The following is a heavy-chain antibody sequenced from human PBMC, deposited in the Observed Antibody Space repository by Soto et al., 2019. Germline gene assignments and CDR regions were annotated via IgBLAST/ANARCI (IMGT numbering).Heavy chain of an antibody. CDR1: GFPFSTSA. J-gene: IGHJ6*02. Sequence: EVQLLESGGGLVRPGGSLRLSCAASGFPFSTSAMNWVRQAPGKGLEWVSIISGTSDAAHYAESVKGRFTSSRDNSKNNLYRQMNSRRAEDTAVYYCGNYSGSYPVYNGMNLWGQGTTVTVSS. CDR3: GNYSGSYPVYNGMNL. V-gene: IGHV3-23*01. D-gene: IGHD1-26*01. CDR2: ISGTSDAA.